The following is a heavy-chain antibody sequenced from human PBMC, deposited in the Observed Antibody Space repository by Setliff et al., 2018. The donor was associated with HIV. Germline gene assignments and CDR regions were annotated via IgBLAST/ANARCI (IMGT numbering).Heavy chain of an antibody. CDR1: GGSISSGGYY. D-gene: IGHD6-19*01. CDR3: AGEGKIELELAGDGMDV. V-gene: IGHV4-31*02. CDR2: IYYSGST. Sequence: SDTLSLTCTVSGGSISSGGYYWSWIRQHPGKGLEWIGYIYYSGSTYYNPSLKSRVTISVDTSKNQFSLKLSSVTAADTAVYYCAGEGKIELELAGDGMDVWGKGTTVTVSS. J-gene: IGHJ6*04.